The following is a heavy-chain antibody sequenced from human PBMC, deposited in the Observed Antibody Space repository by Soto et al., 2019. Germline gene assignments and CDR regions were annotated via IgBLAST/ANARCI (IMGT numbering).Heavy chain of an antibody. CDR3: ARTFDTITYYFDY. J-gene: IGHJ4*02. V-gene: IGHV3-30-3*01. CDR1: EFSFSSYA. D-gene: IGHD3-9*01. Sequence: QVHLVESGGGVGQPGGSLRLSCAASEFSFSSYAMHWIRQAPGKGLEWVAVISFDGNIIHYADSVKGRFIISRGNSKNTLYLQMHSLSGEDTAVYYCARTFDTITYYFDYWGQGTLVTVSS. CDR2: ISFDGNII.